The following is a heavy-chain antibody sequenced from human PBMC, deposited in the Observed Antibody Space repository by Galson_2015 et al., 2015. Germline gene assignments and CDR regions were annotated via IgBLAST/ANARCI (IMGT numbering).Heavy chain of an antibody. CDR1: GYSFTSYW. CDR2: IYPGDSDT. CDR3: ARSREDRDFWSPPYHYGMDV. J-gene: IGHJ6*02. V-gene: IGHV5-51*01. D-gene: IGHD3-3*01. Sequence: QSGAEVKKPGESLKISCKGSGYSFTSYWIGWVRQMPGKGLEWMGIIYPGDSDTRYSPSFQGQVTISVDKSISTAYLQWGSLKASDTAMYYCARSREDRDFWSPPYHYGMDVWGQGTTVTVSS.